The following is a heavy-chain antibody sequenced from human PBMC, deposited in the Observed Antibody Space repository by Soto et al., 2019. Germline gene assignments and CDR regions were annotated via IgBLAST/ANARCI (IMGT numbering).Heavy chain of an antibody. CDR1: EGTFNSYA. CDR3: ASGASRWYPYFFDS. CDR2: IIPYYNTL. V-gene: IGHV1-69*01. J-gene: IGHJ4*02. Sequence: QAQVVQSGAEVRKPGSSVKLSCKASEGTFNSYAIAWVQQAPGQGLEWMGGIIPYYNTLNYAQKFQDRVTITADDSTNTVYMELSSLRSDETAVYFCASGASRWYPYFFDSWAQGTLVTVSS. D-gene: IGHD6-13*01.